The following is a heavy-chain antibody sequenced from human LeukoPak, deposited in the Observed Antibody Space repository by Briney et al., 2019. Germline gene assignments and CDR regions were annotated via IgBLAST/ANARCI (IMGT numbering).Heavy chain of an antibody. CDR2: INHSGST. CDR1: GGSFSGYY. V-gene: IGHV4-34*01. CDR3: XXGEXGRAFDI. Sequence: SETLSLTCAVYGGSFSGYYWSWIRQPPGKGLEWIGEINHSGSTNYNPSLKSRVTISVDTSKNQFSLKLSSVTAADTAVYYCXXGEXGRAFDIWGQGTMVTVSS. J-gene: IGHJ3*02. D-gene: IGHD3-16*01.